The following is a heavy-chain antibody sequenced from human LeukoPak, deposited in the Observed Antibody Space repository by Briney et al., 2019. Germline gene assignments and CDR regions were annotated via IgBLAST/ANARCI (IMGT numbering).Heavy chain of an antibody. CDR2: MNPNSGNT. V-gene: IGHV1-8*01. D-gene: IGHD3-10*01. CDR3: ARGAWSAYYYGSGSYYNVGWFDP. Sequence: ASVKVSCKASGYTFTSYDINWVRQATGQGLEWMGWMNPNSGNTGYAQKFQGRVTMTRNTSISTAYMELSSLRSEDTAVYYCARGAWSAYYYGSGSYYNVGWFDPWGQGTLVTVSS. CDR1: GYTFTSYD. J-gene: IGHJ5*02.